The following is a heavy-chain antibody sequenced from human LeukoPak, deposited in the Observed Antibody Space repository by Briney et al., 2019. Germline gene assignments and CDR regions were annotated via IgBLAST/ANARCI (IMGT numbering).Heavy chain of an antibody. CDR2: IWYDGNNK. CDR1: GFTFSSYG. CDR3: AKGGYYERPWYFDY. Sequence: GGSLRLSCAASGFTFSSYGMHWVRQAPGKGLEWVVIIWYDGNNKYYADSVKGRFTISRDNSKNALYLQMNSLRAEDTAVYYCAKGGYYERPWYFDYWGQGTLVTVSS. D-gene: IGHD3-22*01. J-gene: IGHJ4*02. V-gene: IGHV3-30*02.